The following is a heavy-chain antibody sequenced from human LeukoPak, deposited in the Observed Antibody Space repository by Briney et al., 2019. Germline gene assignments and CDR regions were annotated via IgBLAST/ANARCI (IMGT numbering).Heavy chain of an antibody. V-gene: IGHV3-7*03. CDR2: INQDGSEK. Sequence: GGSLRLSCAVSGFTFSTYWMSWVRQAPGKGLEWVASINQDGSEKYYVDSLKGRFTISRDNTKKSLYLQMNSLKTEDTAVYYCTTVTSDIVVVPAAIQVDYWGQGTLVTVSS. J-gene: IGHJ4*02. D-gene: IGHD2-2*02. CDR3: TTVTSDIVVVPAAIQVDY. CDR1: GFTFSTYW.